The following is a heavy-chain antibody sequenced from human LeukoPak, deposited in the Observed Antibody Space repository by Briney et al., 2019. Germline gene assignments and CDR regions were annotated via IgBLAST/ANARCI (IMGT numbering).Heavy chain of an antibody. CDR3: AKDRDIAVAGTDDAFDI. D-gene: IGHD6-13*01. CDR1: GFTFSSHG. J-gene: IGHJ3*02. Sequence: PGGSLRLSCAASGFTFSSHGMHWVRQAPGKGLEWVAVIAYDGSSEYYADSVKGRFTISRDNSKKTLYLQMNSLRAEDTAVYYCAKDRDIAVAGTDDAFDIWGQGTMGTVSS. V-gene: IGHV3-30*18. CDR2: IAYDGSSE.